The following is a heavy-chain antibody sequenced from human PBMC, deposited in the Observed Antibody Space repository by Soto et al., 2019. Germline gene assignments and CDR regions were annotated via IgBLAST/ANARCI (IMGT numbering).Heavy chain of an antibody. Sequence: QPGGSLRLSCAASGFTVSSNYMSWVRQAPGKGLEWVSVIYSGGSTYYADSVKGRFTISRDNSKNTLYLQMNSLGAEDTAVYYCARDHEYYYDSSGYWSWGQGTTVTVSS. V-gene: IGHV3-53*01. D-gene: IGHD3-22*01. CDR3: ARDHEYYYDSSGYWS. CDR1: GFTVSSNY. CDR2: IYSGGST. J-gene: IGHJ6*02.